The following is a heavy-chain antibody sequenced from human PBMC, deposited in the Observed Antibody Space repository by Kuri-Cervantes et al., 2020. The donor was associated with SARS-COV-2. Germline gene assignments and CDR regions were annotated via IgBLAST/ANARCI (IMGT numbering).Heavy chain of an antibody. J-gene: IGHJ4*02. V-gene: IGHV3-23*01. CDR1: GFTFSSYA. CDR3: ATPRGXSYGPFDY. CDR2: ISGXGGST. Sequence: GESLKISCAASGFTFSSYAMCWVRQAPGKGLEWVSAISGXGGSTYYADSVKGRFTISRDNSKNTLYLQMNSLRAEDTAVYYCATPRGXSYGPFDYWGQGTLVTVSS. D-gene: IGHD5-18*01.